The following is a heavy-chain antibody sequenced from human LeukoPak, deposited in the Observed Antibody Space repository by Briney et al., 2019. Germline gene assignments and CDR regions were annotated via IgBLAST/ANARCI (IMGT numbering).Heavy chain of an antibody. CDR2: ISSSSSYI. Sequence: MSGGSLRLSCAASGFDFTNYVMYWVRQAPGKGLEWVSSISSSSSYIYYADSVKGRFTISRDNAKNSLYLQMNSLRAEDTAVYYCARLSGATGAFDIWGQGTMVTVSS. D-gene: IGHD1-26*01. V-gene: IGHV3-21*01. CDR3: ARLSGATGAFDI. J-gene: IGHJ3*02. CDR1: GFDFTNYV.